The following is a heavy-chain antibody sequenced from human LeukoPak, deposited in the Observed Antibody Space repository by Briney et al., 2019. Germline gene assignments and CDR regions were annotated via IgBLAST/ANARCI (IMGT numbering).Heavy chain of an antibody. Sequence: GGSLRLSCVASGITFSNYAVSWVRQAPEKGLDWVSVISGSAHKIRYADSVKGRFTISRDNSENIVYLQMNNLRVEDTAVYYCAGRPTGYSSGYTHWGQGTLVTVSS. CDR2: ISGSAHKI. CDR1: GITFSNYA. D-gene: IGHD5-18*01. V-gene: IGHV3-23*01. J-gene: IGHJ4*02. CDR3: AGRPTGYSSGYTH.